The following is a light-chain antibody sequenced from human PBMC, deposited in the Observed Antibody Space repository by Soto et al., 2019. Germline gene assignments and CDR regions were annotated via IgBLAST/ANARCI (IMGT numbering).Light chain of an antibody. J-gene: IGKJ2*01. V-gene: IGKV3-15*01. CDR3: QQYNNWPPLYT. CDR1: QSVFSD. Sequence: EIVLTQSPATLSVSPGERATLSCRASQSVFSDLAWYQQKPGQTPRLLIYGASTRATGIPARFSGSGSGTEFTLTITSRQSEDFGVYYCQQYNNWPPLYTFGQGTKLEIK. CDR2: GAS.